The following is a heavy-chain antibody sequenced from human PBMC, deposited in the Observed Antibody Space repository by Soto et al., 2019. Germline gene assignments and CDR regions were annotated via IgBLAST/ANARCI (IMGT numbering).Heavy chain of an antibody. V-gene: IGHV3-30*03. CDR2: ISYDGSNK. J-gene: IGHJ6*02. Sequence: GGSLRLSCAASGFTFSSYGMHWVRQAPGKGLEWVAVISYDGSNKYYADSVKGRFTISRDNSKNTLYLQMNSLRAEDTAVYYCARDLSDFWSGYYQWDYYYYGMDVWGQGTTVTVSS. CDR3: ARDLSDFWSGYYQWDYYYYGMDV. CDR1: GFTFSSYG. D-gene: IGHD3-3*01.